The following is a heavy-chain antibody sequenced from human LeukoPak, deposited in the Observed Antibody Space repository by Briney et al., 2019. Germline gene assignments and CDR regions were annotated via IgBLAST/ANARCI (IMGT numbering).Heavy chain of an antibody. CDR1: GVIFSSHA. Sequence: GGSLRLSRAASGVIFSSHAMSWVRQAPGKGLEWVSGITGSGDSTYYADSVMGRFTISRDNSKNTLYLQMNSLRAVDTAVYYCARDRVYSYGYRDAFDIWGQGTMVTVSS. D-gene: IGHD5-18*01. CDR2: ITGSGDST. J-gene: IGHJ3*02. V-gene: IGHV3-23*01. CDR3: ARDRVYSYGYRDAFDI.